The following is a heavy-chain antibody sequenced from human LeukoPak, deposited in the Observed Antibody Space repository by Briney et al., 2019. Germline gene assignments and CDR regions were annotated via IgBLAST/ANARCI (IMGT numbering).Heavy chain of an antibody. D-gene: IGHD1-1*01. CDR3: AGAVQLERPPPLIDYYYMDV. CDR2: SYTSGRT. Sequence: SETLSLTCTVSGGSISSGSYYWSWIRQPAGKGLEWIGRSYTSGRTNYNPSLKRRVTTSVDTYKNQFPLKLSAVTAADTAVYYCAGAVQLERPPPLIDYYYMDVWGKGTTVTVSS. V-gene: IGHV4-61*02. J-gene: IGHJ6*03. CDR1: GGSISSGSYY.